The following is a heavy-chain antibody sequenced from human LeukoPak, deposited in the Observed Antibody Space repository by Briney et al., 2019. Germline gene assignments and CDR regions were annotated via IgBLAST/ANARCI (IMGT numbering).Heavy chain of an antibody. CDR2: ISSSSSYI. V-gene: IGHV3-21*01. J-gene: IGHJ4*02. D-gene: IGHD3-22*01. CDR1: GFTFSSYS. CDR3: ARDNSRDSSGYDY. Sequence: GGSLRLSCAASGFTFSSYSMNWVRQAPGKGLEWVSSISSSSSYIYYADSVKGRFTISRDNAKNSLYLQMNSLRAEDTAVYYCARDNSRDSSGYDYWGQGTLVTVSS.